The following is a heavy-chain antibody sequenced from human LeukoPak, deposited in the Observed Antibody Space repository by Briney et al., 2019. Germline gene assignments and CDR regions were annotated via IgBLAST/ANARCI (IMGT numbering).Heavy chain of an antibody. CDR1: GYSFTSYW. CDR3: ARQRSSSWYDNDY. Sequence: GESLKISRKGSGYSFTSYWIGRVRQMPGKGVEWMVMNYPGDSDTRYRPSFQGQVTISADKSISTAYLQWSSLKASDTAMYYCARQRSSSWYDNDYWGQGTLVTVSS. J-gene: IGHJ4*02. V-gene: IGHV5-51*01. CDR2: NYPGDSDT. D-gene: IGHD6-13*01.